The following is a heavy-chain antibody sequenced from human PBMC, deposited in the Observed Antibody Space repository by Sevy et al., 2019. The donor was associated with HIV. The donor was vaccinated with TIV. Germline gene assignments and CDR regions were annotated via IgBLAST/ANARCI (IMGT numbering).Heavy chain of an antibody. CDR2: ISNSGANT. V-gene: IGHV3-23*01. D-gene: IGHD6-19*01. J-gene: IGHJ4*02. Sequence: GSLRLSCAASGFTFTNYGMHWVRQAPGNGLEWISGISNSGANTYYADSVRGRFTVSRDNSKNTVYLQLNSLRAEDTAIYYCAKEWTLLSDWYGEFDYWGQGTLVTVSS. CDR3: AKEWTLLSDWYGEFDY. CDR1: GFTFTNYG.